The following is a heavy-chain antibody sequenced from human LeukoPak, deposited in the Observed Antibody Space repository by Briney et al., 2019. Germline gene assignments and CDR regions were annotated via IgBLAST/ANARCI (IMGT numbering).Heavy chain of an antibody. D-gene: IGHD3-9*01. CDR2: IIPIFGTA. CDR3: ARGPGDILTGPILGAFDI. CDR1: GGTFSSCA. V-gene: IGHV1-69*06. Sequence: GSSVKVSCKASGGTFSSCAISWVRQAPGQGLELMGGIIPIFGTANYAQKFQGRVTITADKSTSTAYMELSSLRSEDTAVYYCARGPGDILTGPILGAFDIWGQGTMVTVSS. J-gene: IGHJ3*02.